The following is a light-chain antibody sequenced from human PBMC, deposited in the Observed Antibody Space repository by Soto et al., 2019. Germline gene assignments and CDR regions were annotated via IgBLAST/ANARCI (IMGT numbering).Light chain of an antibody. CDR3: SSYTTSSNLCV. J-gene: IGLJ1*01. V-gene: IGLV2-14*01. CDR1: SSDVGAYNY. Sequence: QSVLTQPASVSGSPGQSITISCTGTSSDVGAYNYVSWYQQHPGKAPQLMIYEVSNRPSGVSNRFSGSKSGNTASLTISGLHAEDEADYYCSSYTTSSNLCVFGTGTKVTVL. CDR2: EVS.